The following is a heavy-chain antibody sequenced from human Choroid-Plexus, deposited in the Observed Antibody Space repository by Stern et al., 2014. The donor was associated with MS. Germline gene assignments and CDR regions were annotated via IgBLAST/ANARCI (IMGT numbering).Heavy chain of an antibody. Sequence: VQLVESGGGVVQPGRPLRLYCAASGFSFSSFGMHWVRQAPGKGLERVALISYDGSKDYADSVKGRFAISRDNSKNTLYLQMNSLRAEDTAVYYCAKDRQYLTFFFDFWGQGSLVTVSS. CDR2: ISYDGSK. V-gene: IGHV3-30*18. D-gene: IGHD2/OR15-2a*01. CDR3: AKDRQYLTFFFDF. CDR1: GFSFSSFG. J-gene: IGHJ4*02.